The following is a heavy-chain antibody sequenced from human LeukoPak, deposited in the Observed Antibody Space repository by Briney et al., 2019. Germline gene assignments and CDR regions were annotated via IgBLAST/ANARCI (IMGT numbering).Heavy chain of an antibody. CDR3: AAGGVSYYDFWSGKGWFDP. CDR2: IYYSGST. J-gene: IGHJ5*02. D-gene: IGHD3-3*01. Sequence: SETLSLTCTVSGGSISSSSYYWGWIRQPPGKGLESIGSIYYSGSTYYNPSLKSRVTISVDTSKNQFSLKLSSVTAADTAVYYCAAGGVSYYDFWSGKGWFDPWGQGTLVTVSS. V-gene: IGHV4-39*01. CDR1: GGSISSSSYY.